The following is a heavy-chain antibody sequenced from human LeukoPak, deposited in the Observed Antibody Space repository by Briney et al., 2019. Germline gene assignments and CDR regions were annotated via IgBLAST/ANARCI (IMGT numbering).Heavy chain of an antibody. J-gene: IGHJ6*03. V-gene: IGHV1-18*01. CDR2: ISAYNGNT. D-gene: IGHD3-22*01. CDR3: ARGATYYYDSSGQYYYMDV. CDR1: GYTFTSCG. Sequence: ASVKVSCKASGYTFTSCGISWVRQAPGQGLEWMGWISAYNGNTNYAQKLQGRVTMTTDTSTSTAYMELRSLRSDDTAVYYCARGATYYYDSSGQYYYMDVWGKGTTVTVSS.